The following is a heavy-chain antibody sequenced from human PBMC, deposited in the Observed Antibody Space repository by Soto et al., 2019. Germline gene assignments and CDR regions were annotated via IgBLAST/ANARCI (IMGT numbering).Heavy chain of an antibody. CDR3: AIGTTTSAFSARDV. Sequence: QVQLVESGGGVVQPGRSLRLSCAASGFTFSYHALNWVRQAPGKGLEWVAVISYDGDNKYIAESVKGRFTISRDNSKNTVSLQMNSLRAEDTAMYFCAIGTTTSAFSARDVWGQGTTFTVSS. V-gene: IGHV3-30-3*01. CDR1: GFTFSYHA. D-gene: IGHD1-1*01. CDR2: ISYDGDNK. J-gene: IGHJ6*02.